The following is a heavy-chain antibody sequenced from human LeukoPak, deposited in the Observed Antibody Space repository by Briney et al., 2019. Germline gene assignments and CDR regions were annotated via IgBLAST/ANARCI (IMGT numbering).Heavy chain of an antibody. D-gene: IGHD5-24*01. CDR3: ARDSTNYPFDI. CDR2: IIPILGIA. V-gene: IGHV1-69*04. CDR1: GGTFSSYT. J-gene: IGHJ3*02. Sequence: SVKVSCKASGGTFSSYTISWVPQAPGQGLKWMGRIIPILGIANYAQKFQGRVTITADKSTSTAYMELSSLRSEDTAVYYCARDSTNYPFDIWGQGTMVTVSS.